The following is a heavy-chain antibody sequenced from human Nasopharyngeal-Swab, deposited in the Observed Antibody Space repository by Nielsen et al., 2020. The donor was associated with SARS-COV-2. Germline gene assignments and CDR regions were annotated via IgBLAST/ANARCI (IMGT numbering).Heavy chain of an antibody. Sequence: RQAPGKGLEWIGYIYYSGSTYYNPSLKSRVTISVDTSKNQFSLKLSSVTAADTAVYYCARLYTHSSSWYLDYWGQGTLVTVSS. CDR3: ARLYTHSSSWYLDY. J-gene: IGHJ4*02. CDR2: IYYSGST. V-gene: IGHV4-30-4*01. D-gene: IGHD6-13*01.